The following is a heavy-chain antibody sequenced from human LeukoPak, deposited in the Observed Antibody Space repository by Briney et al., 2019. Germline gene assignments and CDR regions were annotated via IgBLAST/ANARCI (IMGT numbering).Heavy chain of an antibody. CDR1: GFTFSSYG. D-gene: IGHD3-22*01. CDR3: AKDQYYYDSSGLLHY. J-gene: IGHJ4*02. Sequence: PGGSLRLSCAASGFTFSSYGMHWVRQAPGKGLEWVAVISYDGSNKYYADSVKGRFTISRDNSKNTLYLQMNSLRAEDTAVYYCAKDQYYYDSSGLLHYWGQGTLVTVSS. V-gene: IGHV3-30*18. CDR2: ISYDGSNK.